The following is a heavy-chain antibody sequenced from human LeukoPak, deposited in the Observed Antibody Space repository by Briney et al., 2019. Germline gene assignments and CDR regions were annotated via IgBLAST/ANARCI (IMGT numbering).Heavy chain of an antibody. Sequence: MPSETLSLTCTVSGGSISSYSWSWIRQPAGKGLECIGHISPSGSTNYNPSLKSRVTMSVDTSKNQFSLKLSSVTAADTAVYYCARQELYYYYMDVWGKGTTVTVSS. D-gene: IGHD1-7*01. J-gene: IGHJ6*03. CDR2: ISPSGST. V-gene: IGHV4-4*07. CDR3: ARQELYYYYMDV. CDR1: GGSISSYS.